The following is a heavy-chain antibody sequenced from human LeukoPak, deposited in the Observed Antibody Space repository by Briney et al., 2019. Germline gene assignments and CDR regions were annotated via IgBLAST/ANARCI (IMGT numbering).Heavy chain of an antibody. D-gene: IGHD6-13*01. CDR1: GFTFSDYY. CDR2: ISSSGSTI. V-gene: IGHV3-11*04. Sequence: PGGSLRLSCAASGFTFSDYYMSWIRQAPGKGLEWVSYISSSGSTIYYADSVKGRFTTSRDNAKNSLDLQMNSLKVEDTAVYYCATPAAGPGAKYPLYGGQGPLVIVPS. CDR3: ATPAAGPGAKYPLY. J-gene: IGHJ1*01.